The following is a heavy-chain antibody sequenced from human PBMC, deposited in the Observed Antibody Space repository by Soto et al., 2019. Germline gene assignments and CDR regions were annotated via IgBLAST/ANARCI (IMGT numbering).Heavy chain of an antibody. CDR3: ARGPYGDYVFYYYYYGMDV. D-gene: IGHD4-17*01. J-gene: IGHJ6*02. CDR2: IYHSGST. CDR1: GGSISSGGYS. V-gene: IGHV4-30-2*01. Sequence: SETLSLTCAVSGGSISSGGYSWSWIRQPPXKGLEWIGYIYHSGSTYYNPSLKSRVTISVDRSKNQFSLKLSSVTAADTAVYYCARGPYGDYVFYYYYYGMDVWGQGTTVTVSS.